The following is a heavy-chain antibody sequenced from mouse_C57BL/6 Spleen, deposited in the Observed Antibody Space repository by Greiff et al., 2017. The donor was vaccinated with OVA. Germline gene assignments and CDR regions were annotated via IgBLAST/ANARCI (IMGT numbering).Heavy chain of an antibody. CDR2: INPSSGYT. Sequence: QVQLKESGAELARPGASVKMSCKASGYTFTSYTMHWVKQRPGQGLEWIGYINPSSGYTKYNQKFKDKATLTADKSSSTAYMQLSSLTSEDSAVYYCARTTGAMDYWGQGTSVTVSS. CDR1: GYTFTSYT. V-gene: IGHV1-4*01. J-gene: IGHJ4*01. D-gene: IGHD1-1*01. CDR3: ARTTGAMDY.